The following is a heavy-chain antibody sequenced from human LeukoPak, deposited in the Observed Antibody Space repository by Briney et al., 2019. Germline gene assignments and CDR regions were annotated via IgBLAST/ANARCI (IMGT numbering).Heavy chain of an antibody. D-gene: IGHD5-24*01. V-gene: IGHV3-64*01. CDR2: ISSNGGST. J-gene: IGHJ4*02. CDR3: ARCRDGYNYDY. Sequence: PGGSLRLSCAASGFTFSCYAMHWVRQAPGKGLEYVSAISSNGGSTYYANSVKGRFTISRDNSKNTLYLQMGSLRAEDMAVYYCARCRDGYNYDYWGQGTLITVSS. CDR1: GFTFSCYA.